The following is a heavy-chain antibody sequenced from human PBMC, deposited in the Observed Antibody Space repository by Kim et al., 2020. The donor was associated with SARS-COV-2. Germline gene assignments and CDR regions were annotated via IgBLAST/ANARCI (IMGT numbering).Heavy chain of an antibody. CDR3: ARNHWYYFDY. V-gene: IGHV3-7*03. CDR2: SEK. J-gene: IGHJ4*02. Sequence: SEKFYVDSVKGRFTISGDNAKKSLYLQMNSLRAEDTAMYYCARNHWYYFDYWGQGTLVTVSS. D-gene: IGHD2-8*02.